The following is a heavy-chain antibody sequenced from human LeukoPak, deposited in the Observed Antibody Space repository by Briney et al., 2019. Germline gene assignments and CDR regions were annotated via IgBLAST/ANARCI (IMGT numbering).Heavy chain of an antibody. Sequence: ASAKVSCKTSGYTFTGYYIHWVRQAPGQGLEWMGWINPNTGGTDYAHKFQGRVTMTRDTSISTAYMELSRLRSDDTAIYFCTRPIDIAAADLWGQGTLVSVSS. J-gene: IGHJ4*02. CDR1: GYTFTGYY. CDR2: INPNTGGT. D-gene: IGHD6-13*01. V-gene: IGHV1-2*02. CDR3: TRPIDIAAADL.